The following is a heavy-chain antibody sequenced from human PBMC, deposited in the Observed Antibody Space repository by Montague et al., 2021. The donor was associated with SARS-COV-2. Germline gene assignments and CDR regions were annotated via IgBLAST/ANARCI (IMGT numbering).Heavy chain of an antibody. CDR3: ARLRRGTYYFSFDP. CDR1: GGSFTNYY. V-gene: IGHV4-59*12. D-gene: IGHD1-26*01. J-gene: IGHJ5*02. CDR2: IYYSATT. Sequence: ETLSLTCTVSGGSFTNYYWTWIRQPPGRGLEWIGYIYYSATTNYNPSLKSRVTMSIDTSKNQFSLSLSSVTAADSAVYYCARLRRGTYYFSFDPWGQGTPVSVSS.